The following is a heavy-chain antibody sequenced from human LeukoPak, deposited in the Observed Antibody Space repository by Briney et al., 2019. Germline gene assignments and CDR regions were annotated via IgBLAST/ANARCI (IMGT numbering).Heavy chain of an antibody. CDR2: IYHSGAT. CDR1: GGSISSSSSIC. D-gene: IGHD3-16*02. CDR3: ARGHKDYVWGSYRGYYYYYGMDV. Sequence: SETLSLTCAVSGGSISSSSSICWTWVRQPPGKGLEWIGEIYHSGATNYNPSLKSRVTMLLDKSKNQFSLKLSSVTAADTAVYYCARGHKDYVWGSYRGYYYYYGMDVWGQGTTVTVSS. J-gene: IGHJ6*02. V-gene: IGHV4-4*02.